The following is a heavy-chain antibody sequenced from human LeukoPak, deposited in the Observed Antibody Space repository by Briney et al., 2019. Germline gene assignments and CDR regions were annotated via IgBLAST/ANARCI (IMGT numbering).Heavy chain of an antibody. CDR2: IYPGDSDT. V-gene: IGHV5-51*01. Sequence: GESLKISCKGSGYIFTSCSIGWVRQMPGKGLEWMGMIYPGDSDTRYGPAFQGQVTISADTSISTAFLHWSSLKASDTAIYYCARHPGDEYYFDSWGQGTLVTVSS. CDR3: ARHPGDEYYFDS. D-gene: IGHD2-21*02. J-gene: IGHJ4*02. CDR1: GYIFTSCS.